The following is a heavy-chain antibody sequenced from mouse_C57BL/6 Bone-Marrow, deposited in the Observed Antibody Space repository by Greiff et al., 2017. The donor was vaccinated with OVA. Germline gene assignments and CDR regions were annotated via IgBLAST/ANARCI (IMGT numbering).Heavy chain of an antibody. Sequence: EVMLVESGGDLVKPGGSLKLSCAASGFTFSSYGMSWVRQTPDKRLEWVATISSGGSYTYYPDSVKGRFTISRDNAKNTLYLQMSSLKSEDTAMYYCARQGDYAYWGQCTTLTVSS. J-gene: IGHJ2*01. CDR3: ARQGDYAY. D-gene: IGHD2-4*01. V-gene: IGHV5-6*01. CDR2: ISSGGSYT. CDR1: GFTFSSYG.